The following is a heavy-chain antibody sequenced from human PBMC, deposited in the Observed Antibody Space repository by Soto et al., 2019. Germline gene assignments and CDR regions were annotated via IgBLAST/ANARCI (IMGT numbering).Heavy chain of an antibody. D-gene: IGHD6-13*01. Sequence: PGGSLRLFCAASGFTFTSYTMNWVRQAPGKGLEWVSSISSSSDYIYYADSMKGRVTISRDNAKNSLFLDMNSLTGEDTAVYYCARARVYATGPLDFWGQGTLVTVSS. CDR3: ARARVYATGPLDF. CDR1: GFTFTSYT. V-gene: IGHV3-21*06. J-gene: IGHJ4*02. CDR2: ISSSSDYI.